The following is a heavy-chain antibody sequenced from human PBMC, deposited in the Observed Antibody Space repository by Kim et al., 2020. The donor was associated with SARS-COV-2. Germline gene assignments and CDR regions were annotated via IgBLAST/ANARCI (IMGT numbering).Heavy chain of an antibody. J-gene: IGHJ5*02. CDR2: IWYDGSNK. D-gene: IGHD6-13*01. V-gene: IGHV3-33*01. Sequence: GGSLRLSCAASGFTFSSYGMHWVRQAPGKGLEWMALIWYDGSNKYYADSVKGRFTISRDNSKNTLYLQMNSLRAEDTAVYYCARDPTSSSSWTNNWFDPWGQGTLVTVSS. CDR1: GFTFSSYG. CDR3: ARDPTSSSSWTNNWFDP.